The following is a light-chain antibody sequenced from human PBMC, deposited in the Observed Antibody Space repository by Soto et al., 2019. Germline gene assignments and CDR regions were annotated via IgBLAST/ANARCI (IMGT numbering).Light chain of an antibody. CDR2: DVS. J-gene: IGLJ1*01. V-gene: IGLV2-11*01. Sequence: QSALTQPRSVSGSPGQSVTISCTGTSSDVGGYNHVSWYQQHPGKAPKLMISDVSKRPSGVPDRFSGSKSGNTASLTISGLQVEEEADYYCCSFSRSFTDYVFGSGTKVTVL. CDR1: SSDVGGYNH. CDR3: CSFSRSFTDYV.